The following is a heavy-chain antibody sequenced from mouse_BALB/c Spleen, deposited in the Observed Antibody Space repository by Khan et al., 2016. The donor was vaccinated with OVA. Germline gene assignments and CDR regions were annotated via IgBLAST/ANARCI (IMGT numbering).Heavy chain of an antibody. Sequence: IQLVQSGPELVKPGASVQMSCKASGYSFPDYYRKWVKKSHGKSLEWIGDINPNNGDIFYNQKFKGKATLSVDKSSSTAYMQLNSLTSEDSAVYYCAKGLWDYWGQGTTLTVSS. CDR1: GYSFPDYY. J-gene: IGHJ2*01. D-gene: IGHD3-3*01. CDR3: AKGLWDY. V-gene: IGHV1-26*01. CDR2: INPNNGDI.